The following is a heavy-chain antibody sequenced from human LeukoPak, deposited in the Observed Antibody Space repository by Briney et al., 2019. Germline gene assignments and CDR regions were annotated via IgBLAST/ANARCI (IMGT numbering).Heavy chain of an antibody. V-gene: IGHV1-18*01. J-gene: IGHJ3*02. CDR2: ISAYNGNT. CDR1: GYTFTSYG. CDR3: ARTPGYCSGGSCYPDAFDI. D-gene: IGHD2-15*01. Sequence: ASVKVSCKASGYTFTSYGISWVRQAPGQGLEWMGWISAYNGNTNYAQKLQGRVTMTTDTSTSTAYMELRSLRSDDTAVYYCARTPGYCSGGSCYPDAFDIWGQGTMVTVSS.